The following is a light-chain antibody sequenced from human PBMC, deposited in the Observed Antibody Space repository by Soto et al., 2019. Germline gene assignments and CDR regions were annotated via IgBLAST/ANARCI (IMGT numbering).Light chain of an antibody. CDR2: AAS. CDR3: QQYTDWPIT. V-gene: IGKV3-15*01. J-gene: IGKJ5*01. CDR1: QRVSGG. Sequence: PGERATLYCGASQRVSGGFLAWYQQQPGQAPRLLIYAASTRATAVPDRFSGSGSGTDFTLTITSLQSDDFAVYFCQQYTDWPITFGQGTRLEIK.